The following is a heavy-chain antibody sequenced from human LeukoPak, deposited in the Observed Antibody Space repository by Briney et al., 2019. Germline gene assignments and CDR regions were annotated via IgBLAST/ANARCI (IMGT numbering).Heavy chain of an antibody. CDR3: AKTRGSGPFDY. V-gene: IGHV1-2*02. CDR1: GYTFTGYY. D-gene: IGHD3-10*01. J-gene: IGHJ4*02. CDR2: INLKSGGT. Sequence: ASVKVSCKASGYTFTGYYMHWVRQAPGQGLEWMGWINLKSGGTNYAGKFQGRVTMTRDTTTSTAYMDLSRLRSVDTAVYYCAKTRGSGPFDYWGQGTLVTVSS.